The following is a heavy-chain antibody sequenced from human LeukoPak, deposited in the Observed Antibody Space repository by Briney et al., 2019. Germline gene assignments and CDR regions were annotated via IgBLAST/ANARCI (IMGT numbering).Heavy chain of an antibody. D-gene: IGHD1-26*01. Sequence: SVKVSCKASGGTFSSYAISWVRQAPGQGLEWMGGIIPIFGTANYAQKFQGRVTITADESTSTAYMELSSLRSEDTAVYYCARDTFLVGASKYYFDYWGQGTLVTVSS. J-gene: IGHJ4*02. CDR2: IIPIFGTA. CDR3: ARDTFLVGASKYYFDY. V-gene: IGHV1-69*13. CDR1: GGTFSSYA.